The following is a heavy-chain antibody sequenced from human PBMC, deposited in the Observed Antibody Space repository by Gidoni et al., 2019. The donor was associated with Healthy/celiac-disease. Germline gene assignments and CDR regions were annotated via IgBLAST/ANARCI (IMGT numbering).Heavy chain of an antibody. J-gene: IGHJ3*02. CDR1: GFTWSSYA. CDR2: ISGSGGST. V-gene: IGHV3-23*01. Sequence: EVQMLGAGGGLVQPGGSLRLSCAASGFTWSSYAMSWVRQAPGKGLGWVSAISGSGGSTYSADSVKVRFTISRDNSKNTLYLQMNSLRAEDTAVYYCAKDRGSIAFVDAFDIWGQGTMVTVSS. CDR3: AKDRGSIAFVDAFDI. D-gene: IGHD3-3*02.